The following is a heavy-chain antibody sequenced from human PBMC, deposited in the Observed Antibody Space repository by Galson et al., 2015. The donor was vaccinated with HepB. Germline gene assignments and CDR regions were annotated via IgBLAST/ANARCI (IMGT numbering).Heavy chain of an antibody. J-gene: IGHJ4*01. CDR2: INPNTSVT. Sequence: SVKVSCKASGYSFTGHHTHWVRQAPGQGLEWLGWINPNTSVTKFAQKFEGRVTLTTDTSINTAYMELNGLRSDDTAVYYCARVSLLAYYFDNWGHGTLLTVSS. V-gene: IGHV1-2*02. CDR3: ARVSLLAYYFDN. D-gene: IGHD3-16*01. CDR1: GYSFTGHH.